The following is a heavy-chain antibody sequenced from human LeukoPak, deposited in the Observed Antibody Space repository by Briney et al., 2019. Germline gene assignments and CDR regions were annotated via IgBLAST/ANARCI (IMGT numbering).Heavy chain of an antibody. D-gene: IGHD3-10*01. Sequence: ASVKVSCKASGYTFTSYGISWVRQAPGQGLEWMGWINPNSGGTNYAQKFQGRVTMTRDTSISTAYMELSRLRSDDTAVYYCARIVAASGNAFDIWGQGTMVTVSS. CDR2: INPNSGGT. V-gene: IGHV1-2*02. J-gene: IGHJ3*02. CDR3: ARIVAASGNAFDI. CDR1: GYTFTSYG.